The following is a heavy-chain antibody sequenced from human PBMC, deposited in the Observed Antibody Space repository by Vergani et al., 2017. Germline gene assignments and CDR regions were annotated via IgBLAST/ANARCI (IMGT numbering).Heavy chain of an antibody. CDR2: IDPSDSYT. CDR1: GYSFTSYW. Sequence: EVQLVQSGAEVKKPGESLRISCKGSGYSFTSYWINWVRQMPGKGLGWMGNIDPSDSYTNYSPSFQGHVTISADKSVSTAYLQWSSLQASDTAMYYCAKQITLAATGHTNFDYWGQGTLVTVSS. V-gene: IGHV5-10-1*03. D-gene: IGHD6-13*01. J-gene: IGHJ4*02. CDR3: AKQITLAATGHTNFDY.